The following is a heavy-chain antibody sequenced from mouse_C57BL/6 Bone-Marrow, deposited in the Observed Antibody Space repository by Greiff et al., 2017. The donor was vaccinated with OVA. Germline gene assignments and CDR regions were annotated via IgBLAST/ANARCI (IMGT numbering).Heavy chain of an antibody. CDR1: GYTFTDHT. V-gene: IGHV1-78*01. D-gene: IGHD1-1*01. CDR2: IYPRDGST. J-gene: IGHJ2*01. Sequence: VKLMESDAELVKPGASVKISCKVSGYTFTDHTIHWMKQRPEQGLEWIGYIYPRDGSTKYNEKFKGKATLTADKSSSTAYMQLNSLTSEDSAVYFCAREPIITTVVAPYFDYWGQGTTLTVSS. CDR3: AREPIITTVVAPYFDY.